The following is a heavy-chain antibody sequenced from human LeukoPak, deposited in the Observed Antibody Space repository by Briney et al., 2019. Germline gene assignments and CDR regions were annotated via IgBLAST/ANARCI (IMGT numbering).Heavy chain of an antibody. J-gene: IGHJ5*02. Sequence: SETLSLTCAVSGYSIGSGYYWAWIRQPPGKGLEWIASIYHSGTAYSTPSLQSRVTLSVDTSKNKFSLKVSSVTAADTAVYYCARDPAMTFNWFDPWGQGNLVTVSS. CDR1: GYSIGSGYY. CDR2: IYHSGTA. V-gene: IGHV4-38-2*02. D-gene: IGHD2-21*02. CDR3: ARDPAMTFNWFDP.